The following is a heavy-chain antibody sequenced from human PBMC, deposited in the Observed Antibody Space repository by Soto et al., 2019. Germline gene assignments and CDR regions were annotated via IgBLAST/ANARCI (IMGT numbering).Heavy chain of an antibody. CDR3: TRVGYSSGYGF. D-gene: IGHD5-18*01. CDR1: GFTFSTYW. J-gene: IGHJ4*02. Sequence: DLAESGGGLVQPGGSLRLSCAASGFTFSTYWMHWVRQAPGKGLVWVSRINSDGSSTSYADSVKGRFTISRDNAKNTLYLQMNSLRAEDTAVYYCTRVGYSSGYGFWGQGTLVTVSS. CDR2: INSDGSST. V-gene: IGHV3-74*01.